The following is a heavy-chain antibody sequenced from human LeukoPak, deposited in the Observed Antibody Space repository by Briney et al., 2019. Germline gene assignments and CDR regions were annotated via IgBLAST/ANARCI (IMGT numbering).Heavy chain of an antibody. D-gene: IGHD2-21*02. CDR3: AREVAYCGGDCLAYYFDY. CDR1: GYTFTSYG. Sequence: ASVKVSFKASGYTFTSYGISWVRQAPGQGLEWMGWISAYNGNTNYEQKLQGRVTMTTDTSTSTAYMELRSLRSDDTAVYYCAREVAYCGGDCLAYYFDYWGQGTLVTVSS. V-gene: IGHV1-18*01. J-gene: IGHJ4*02. CDR2: ISAYNGNT.